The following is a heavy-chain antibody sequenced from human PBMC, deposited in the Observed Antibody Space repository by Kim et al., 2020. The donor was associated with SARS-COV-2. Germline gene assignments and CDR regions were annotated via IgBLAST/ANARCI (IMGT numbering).Heavy chain of an antibody. V-gene: IGHV4-31*03. J-gene: IGHJ6*02. CDR2: IYYSGTT. D-gene: IGHD2-2*01. CDR1: GGSISSGGYY. Sequence: SETLSLTCTVSGGSISSGGYYWSWIRQHPGKGLEWIGYIYYSGTTYYNPSLKSRVTISVDTSKNPFSLKLSSVTAAGTAVYYCARGGNTIVVVPAASVHYYYVMDFGGQGTTVTVSS. CDR3: ARGGNTIVVVPAASVHYYYVMDF.